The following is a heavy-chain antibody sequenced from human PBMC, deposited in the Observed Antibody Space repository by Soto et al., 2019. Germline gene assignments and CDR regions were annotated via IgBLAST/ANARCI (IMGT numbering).Heavy chain of an antibody. J-gene: IGHJ6*02. CDR2: IIPIFGTA. CDR1: GGTFSSYA. Sequence: SVKVSCKASGGTFSSYAISWVRQAPGQGLEWMGGIIPIFGTANYAQKFQGRVTITADESTSTAYMELSSLRSEDTAVYYCARGVTAMAYFYLYYGIDVRRQLTTFT. D-gene: IGHD5-18*01. CDR3: ARGVTAMAYFYLYYGIDV. V-gene: IGHV1-69*13.